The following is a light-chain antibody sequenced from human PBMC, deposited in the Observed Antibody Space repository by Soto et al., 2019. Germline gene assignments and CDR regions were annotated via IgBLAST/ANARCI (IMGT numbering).Light chain of an antibody. CDR1: QTISSW. V-gene: IGKV1-5*03. CDR3: QQSYNTPWT. Sequence: DIQMTQSPSTLSGSVGDRVTITCLASQTISSWLAWYQQKPGKAPKLLIYKASTLKSGVPSRFSGSGSGTDFTLTISSLQPEDFATYYCQQSYNTPWTFGQGTKVDI. CDR2: KAS. J-gene: IGKJ1*01.